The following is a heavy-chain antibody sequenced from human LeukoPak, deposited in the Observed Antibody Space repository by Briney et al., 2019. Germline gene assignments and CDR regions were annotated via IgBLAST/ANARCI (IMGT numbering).Heavy chain of an antibody. CDR3: ARRAYGDYVH. Sequence: SETLSLTCTVSGGSISSYYWSWIRQPPGKGLEWIGYIYYSGSTYYNPSLKSRVTISVDTSKNQFSLKLSSVTAADTAVYYCARRAYGDYVHWGQGTLVTVSS. CDR2: IYYSGST. V-gene: IGHV4-59*12. J-gene: IGHJ4*02. CDR1: GGSISSYY. D-gene: IGHD4-17*01.